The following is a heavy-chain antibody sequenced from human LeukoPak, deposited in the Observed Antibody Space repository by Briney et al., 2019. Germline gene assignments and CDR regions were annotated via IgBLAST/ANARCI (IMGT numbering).Heavy chain of an antibody. CDR1: GGSFSGYY. CDR3: AGSMVRGVFFAFDI. J-gene: IGHJ3*02. V-gene: IGHV4-34*01. D-gene: IGHD3-10*01. CDR2: INHSGST. Sequence: SETLSLTRAVYGGSFSGYYWSWIRQPPGKGLEWIGEINHSGSTNYNPSLKSRVTISVDTSKNQFSLKLSSVTAADTAVYYCAGSMVRGVFFAFDIWGQGTMVTVSS.